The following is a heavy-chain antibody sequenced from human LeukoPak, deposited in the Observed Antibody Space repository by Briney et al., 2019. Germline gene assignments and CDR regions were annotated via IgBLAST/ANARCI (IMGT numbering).Heavy chain of an antibody. CDR3: ATDGYDSGWYYDAFDI. CDR2: FDPEDGET. D-gene: IGHD6-19*01. J-gene: IGHJ3*02. CDR1: GYTLTELS. Sequence: ASVKVSCKVSGYTLTELSMHWVRQAPGKGLEWMGGFDPEDGETIYAQKFQGRVTMTEDTSTDTAYMELSSLRSEATAVYYCATDGYDSGWYYDAFDIWGQGTMVTVSS. V-gene: IGHV1-24*01.